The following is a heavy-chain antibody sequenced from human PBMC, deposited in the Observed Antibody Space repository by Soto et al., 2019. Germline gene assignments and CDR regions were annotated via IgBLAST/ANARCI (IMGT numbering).Heavy chain of an antibody. V-gene: IGHV4-39*07. CDR2: IYYSGST. Sequence: SETLSLTCTVSGGSISSSSYYWGWIRQPPGKGLEWIGSIYYSGSTYYNPSLKSRVTISVDTSKNQFSLKLSSVTAADTAVCYCARGFPYDFWSGYYFDYWGQGTLVTVSS. CDR3: ARGFPYDFWSGYYFDY. J-gene: IGHJ4*02. D-gene: IGHD3-3*01. CDR1: GGSISSSSYY.